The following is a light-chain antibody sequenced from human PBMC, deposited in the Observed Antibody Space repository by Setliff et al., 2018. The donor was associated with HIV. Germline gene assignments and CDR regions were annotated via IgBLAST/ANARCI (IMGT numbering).Light chain of an antibody. V-gene: IGLV1-40*01. CDR2: GNN. CDR1: SSNIGAGSD. J-gene: IGLJ1*01. CDR3: QSYDSSLYV. Sequence: QSVLTQPPSVSGAPGQRVTISCTESSSNIGAGSDVHWYQQLPGTAPKLLIYGNNNRPSGIPDRFSGSKSGTSASLAITGLRAEDEADYYCQSYDSSLYVFGTGTKVTVL.